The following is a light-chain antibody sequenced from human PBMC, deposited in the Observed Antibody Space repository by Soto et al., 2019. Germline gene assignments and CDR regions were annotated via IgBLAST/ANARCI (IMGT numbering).Light chain of an antibody. CDR1: QSISSW. CDR3: QHYNNLPPT. Sequence: DIQMTQSPSTLSVSVGDRVTITCRASQSISSWLAWYQQKPGKAPKLLISKASTLQSGVPSRFSGSGSGTEFTLTIDSLQTDDFATYYCQHYNNLPPTFGGGTKVE. J-gene: IGKJ4*01. V-gene: IGKV1-5*03. CDR2: KAS.